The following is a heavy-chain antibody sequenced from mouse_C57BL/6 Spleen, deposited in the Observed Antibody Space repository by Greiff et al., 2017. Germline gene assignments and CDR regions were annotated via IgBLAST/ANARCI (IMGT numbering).Heavy chain of an antibody. CDR3: ARGQLRLQDYYAMDY. J-gene: IGHJ4*01. CDR2: INPSNGGT. V-gene: IGHV1-53*01. D-gene: IGHD3-2*02. CDR1: GYTFTSYW. Sequence: QVQLQQPGTELVKPGASVKLSCKASGYTFTSYWMHWVKQRPGQGLEWIGNINPSNGGTNYNEKFKSKATLTVDKSSSTAYMQLSSLTSEDSAVXYCARGQLRLQDYYAMDYWGQGTSVTVSS.